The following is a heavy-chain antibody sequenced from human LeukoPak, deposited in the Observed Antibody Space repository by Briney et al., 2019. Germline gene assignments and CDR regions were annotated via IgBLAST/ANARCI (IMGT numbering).Heavy chain of an antibody. Sequence: GGALGLSCTASGFDFGYYEVVWVRQAPGRGLEWVSYISNSDSTIYYADSVKGRFTISRDNAKNSLYLQMNSLGAEDTAAYYCARERGGFCSSTTCSRAFDIWGQGTMVTVSS. CDR1: GFDFGYYE. CDR3: ARERGGFCSSTTCSRAFDI. J-gene: IGHJ3*02. CDR2: ISNSDSTI. V-gene: IGHV3-48*03. D-gene: IGHD2-2*03.